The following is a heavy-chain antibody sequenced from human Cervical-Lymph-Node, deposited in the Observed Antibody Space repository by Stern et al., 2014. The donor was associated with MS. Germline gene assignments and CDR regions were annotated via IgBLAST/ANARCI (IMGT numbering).Heavy chain of an antibody. CDR2: INPSGGST. D-gene: IGHD4-23*01. CDR1: GYHFTSNY. Sequence: QVQLVQSGAEVKKPGASVKVSCKASGYHFTSNYIHWVRQAPGQGLEWAGIINPSGGSTSYAQKVQDRVTMTRDTSTGTVYMDLSSLRSEDTAVYYCARRFRVDNSGHHAFDIWGQGTMVTVSS. J-gene: IGHJ3*02. CDR3: ARRFRVDNSGHHAFDI. V-gene: IGHV1-46*01.